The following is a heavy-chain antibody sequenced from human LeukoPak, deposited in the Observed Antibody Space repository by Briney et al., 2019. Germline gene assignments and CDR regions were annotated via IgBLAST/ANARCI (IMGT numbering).Heavy chain of an antibody. J-gene: IGHJ6*03. CDR2: VDPEDGET. Sequence: GASVKVSCKASGYTFTDSYIHWVQQAPGKGLEWMGRVDPEDGETVYAEKFRGRVTITADTSTDTAYMEVSSLRSEDTAVYYCARFVTDYYYMDVWGKGTTVSVSS. V-gene: IGHV1-69-2*01. D-gene: IGHD6-6*01. CDR1: GYTFTDSY. CDR3: ARFVTDYYYMDV.